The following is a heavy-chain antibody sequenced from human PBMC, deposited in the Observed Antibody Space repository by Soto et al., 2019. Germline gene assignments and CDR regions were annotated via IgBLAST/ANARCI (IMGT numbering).Heavy chain of an antibody. CDR2: ISGSGGST. Sequence: PGGSLRLSCAASGFTFSSYAMSWVRQAPGKGLEWVSAISGSGGSTYYADSVKGRFTISRDNSKNTLYLQMNSLRAEDTAVYYCAKTRGGSGSYYNRPPFDYGGQGTLVTVSS. CDR3: AKTRGGSGSYYNRPPFDY. V-gene: IGHV3-23*01. D-gene: IGHD3-10*01. CDR1: GFTFSSYA. J-gene: IGHJ4*02.